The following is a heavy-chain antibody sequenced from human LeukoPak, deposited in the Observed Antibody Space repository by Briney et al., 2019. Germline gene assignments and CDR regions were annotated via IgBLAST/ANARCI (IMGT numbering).Heavy chain of an antibody. D-gene: IGHD3-22*01. CDR3: ARTYDSSGWLFDY. V-gene: IGHV3-11*04. CDR2: ISSSGSAI. Sequence: PGGSLRLSCAASGFTFSDYYMSWIRQAPGKGLEWVSYISSSGSAIYYADSEKGRFTISRDNAKNSLYLQMNSLRAEDTAVYYCARTYDSSGWLFDYWGQGTLVTVSS. J-gene: IGHJ4*02. CDR1: GFTFSDYY.